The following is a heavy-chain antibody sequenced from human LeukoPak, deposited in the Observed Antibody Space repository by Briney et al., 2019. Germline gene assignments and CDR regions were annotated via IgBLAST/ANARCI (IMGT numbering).Heavy chain of an antibody. V-gene: IGHV3-64*01. CDR3: ARGHSNSPYYFDY. Sequence: QPGGPLRLSCAASGFTFSSYAMHWVRQAPGKGLEYVSAISSNGGSTYYANSVRGRFTISRDNSKNTLYLQMGSLRAEDMAVYYCARGHSNSPYYFDYWGQGTLVTVSS. D-gene: IGHD4-11*01. J-gene: IGHJ4*02. CDR1: GFTFSSYA. CDR2: ISSNGGST.